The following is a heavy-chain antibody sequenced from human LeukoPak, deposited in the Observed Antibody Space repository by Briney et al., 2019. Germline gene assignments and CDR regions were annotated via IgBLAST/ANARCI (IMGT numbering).Heavy chain of an antibody. CDR3: ARVVGARPSYYYMDV. CDR2: TSQSGNT. J-gene: IGHJ6*03. CDR1: GGSLSGYY. Sequence: SETLSLTCAVYGGSLSGYYWSWVRQPPGEGLEWIGETSQSGNTNYDPSLKSRVTISVDTSKNQFSLKLSSVTAADTAVYYCARVVGARPSYYYMDVWGKGTTVTVSS. V-gene: IGHV4-34*01. D-gene: IGHD1-26*01.